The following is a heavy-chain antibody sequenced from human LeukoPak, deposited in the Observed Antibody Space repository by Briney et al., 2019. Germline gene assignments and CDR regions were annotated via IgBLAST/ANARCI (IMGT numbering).Heavy chain of an antibody. CDR1: GYTFTSYY. CDR3: ARPSYDFWSGYPYYYYMDV. J-gene: IGHJ6*03. CDR2: INPRGGST. V-gene: IGHV1-46*01. D-gene: IGHD3-3*01. Sequence: ASVKVSCKASGYTFTSYYMHWVRQAPGQGLEWMGIINPRGGSTGYAQKFQGRVTMTRDTSTSTVYMELSSLRSEDTAVYYCARPSYDFWSGYPYYYYMDVWGQGTLVTVSS.